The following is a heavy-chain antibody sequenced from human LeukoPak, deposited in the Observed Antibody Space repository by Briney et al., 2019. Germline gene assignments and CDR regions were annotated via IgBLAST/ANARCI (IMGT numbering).Heavy chain of an antibody. V-gene: IGHV4-59*08. J-gene: IGHJ5*02. CDR3: ARVLTDFWSGYPGDSWFDP. CDR1: GGSISSYY. CDR2: IYYSGST. Sequence: SETLSLTCTVSGGSISSYYWSWIRQLPGKGLEWIGYIYYSGSTNYNPSLKSRVTISVDTSKNQFSLKLSSVTAADTAVYYCARVLTDFWSGYPGDSWFDPWGQGTLVTVSS. D-gene: IGHD3-3*01.